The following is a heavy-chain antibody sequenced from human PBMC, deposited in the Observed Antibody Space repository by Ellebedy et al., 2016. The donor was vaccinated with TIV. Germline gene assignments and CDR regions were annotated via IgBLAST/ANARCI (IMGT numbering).Heavy chain of an antibody. J-gene: IGHJ4*02. CDR2: INPSGGST. V-gene: IGHV1-46*01. CDR3: ARAWGDGFPPVGFDY. Sequence: ASVKVSCKASGYTFTSYYMHWVRHAPGQGLEWIGIINPSGGSTSYAQKSQGRVTMTRDTSTSTVYMELRSLSSDDTAVYYCARAWGDGFPPVGFDYWGQGTLVTVSS. D-gene: IGHD5-24*01. CDR1: GYTFTSYY.